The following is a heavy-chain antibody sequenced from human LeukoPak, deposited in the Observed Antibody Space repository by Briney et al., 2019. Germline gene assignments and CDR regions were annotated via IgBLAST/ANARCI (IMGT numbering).Heavy chain of an antibody. J-gene: IGHJ5*02. V-gene: IGHV4-39*01. CDR1: GGSITTYPYN. Sequence: SETLSLTCTVPGGSITTYPYNWGWIRQPPGKGREWIGTISYSGNTYYNPSLSSRVTISADTSKNQFSLKLKSVTAADTALYYCATQPTGYPNWFDPWGQGTLVTVSS. D-gene: IGHD3-9*01. CDR2: ISYSGNT. CDR3: ATQPTGYPNWFDP.